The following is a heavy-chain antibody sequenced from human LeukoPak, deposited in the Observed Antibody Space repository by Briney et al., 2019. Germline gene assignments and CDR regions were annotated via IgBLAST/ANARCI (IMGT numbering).Heavy chain of an antibody. Sequence: SETLSLTCTVSGGSIRSSYYYWGWIRQPPGKGLEWIGSIYDSGSTYYSPSLKSRVTISVDTSKNQFSLKLSSVTAADTAVYYCARGPVEELLHNWFDPWGQGTLVTVSS. D-gene: IGHD5-12*01. V-gene: IGHV4-39*01. CDR2: IYDSGST. CDR3: ARGPVEELLHNWFDP. J-gene: IGHJ5*02. CDR1: GGSIRSSYYY.